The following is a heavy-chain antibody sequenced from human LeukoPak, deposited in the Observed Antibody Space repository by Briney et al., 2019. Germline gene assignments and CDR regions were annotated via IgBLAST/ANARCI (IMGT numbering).Heavy chain of an antibody. Sequence: PSETLSLTCAVSGGSFSGYYWCWIRQPPGKGVEWIGEINHSGSTNYNPSLKSRVTISVDTSKNQFSLKLSSVTAADTAVYYCARGWSLYYYDSSGHYYAFVICGQGTMVTVSS. D-gene: IGHD3-22*01. CDR2: INHSGST. V-gene: IGHV4-34*01. CDR1: GGSFSGYY. CDR3: ARGWSLYYYDSSGHYYAFVI. J-gene: IGHJ3*02.